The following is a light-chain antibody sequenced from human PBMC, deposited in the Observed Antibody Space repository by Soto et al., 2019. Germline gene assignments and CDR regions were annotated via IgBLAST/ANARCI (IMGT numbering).Light chain of an antibody. J-gene: IGKJ1*01. CDR2: GAS. CDR1: QSVHNF. Sequence: EIVLTQFPATLSLSPGDIAALSCKASQSVHNFLAWYQQKPGQAPRLLIFGASTRATGIPARFSGSESGTEFTLTISSLQSEDFAVYYCQQYNDWPPTFGQGTKVDIK. CDR3: QQYNDWPPT. V-gene: IGKV3-15*01.